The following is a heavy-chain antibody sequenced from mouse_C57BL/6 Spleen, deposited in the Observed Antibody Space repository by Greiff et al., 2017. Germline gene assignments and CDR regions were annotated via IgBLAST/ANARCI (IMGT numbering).Heavy chain of an antibody. J-gene: IGHJ3*01. CDR1: GYSITSGYY. CDR2: ISYDGSN. CDR3: ARDRYYGSSQFAY. V-gene: IGHV3-6*01. D-gene: IGHD1-1*01. Sequence: VQLQQSGPGLVKPSQSLSLTCSVTGYSITSGYYWNWIRQFPGNKLEWMGYISYDGSNNYNPSLKNRISITRDTSKNQFFLKLNSVTTEDTATDVCARDRYYGSSQFAYWGQGTLVTVSA.